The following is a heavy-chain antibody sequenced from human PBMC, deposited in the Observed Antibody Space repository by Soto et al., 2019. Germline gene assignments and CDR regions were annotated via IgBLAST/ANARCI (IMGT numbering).Heavy chain of an antibody. CDR1: GYSFTSNW. Sequence: ESLKISCKGSGYSFTSNWISWVRQMPGKGLEWMGRIDPSDSYTNYSPSFQGHVTISADKSISTAYLQWSSLKASDTAMYYCARRGSSWDYYGMDVWGQGTTVTVSS. CDR2: IDPSDSYT. J-gene: IGHJ6*02. CDR3: ARRGSSWDYYGMDV. V-gene: IGHV5-10-1*01. D-gene: IGHD6-13*01.